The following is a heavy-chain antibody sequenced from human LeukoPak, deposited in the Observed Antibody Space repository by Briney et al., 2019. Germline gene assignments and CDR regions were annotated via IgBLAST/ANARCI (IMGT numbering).Heavy chain of an antibody. CDR2: IYYSGGT. Sequence: SETLSLTCTVSGGSISSYYWSWIRQPPGKGLEWIGYIYYSGGTNYNPSLKSRVTISVDTSKNQFSLKLSSVTAADTAVYYCARGGNLAATGKYYYYMDVWGKGTTVTISS. V-gene: IGHV4-59*01. J-gene: IGHJ6*03. CDR3: ARGGNLAATGKYYYYMDV. CDR1: GGSISSYY. D-gene: IGHD2-15*01.